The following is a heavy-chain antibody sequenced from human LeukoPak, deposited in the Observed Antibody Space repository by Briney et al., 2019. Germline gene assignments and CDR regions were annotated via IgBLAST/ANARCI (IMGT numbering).Heavy chain of an antibody. CDR1: GYTFTENY. Sequence: ASVKVSCKVSGYTFTENYIHWVRQTPGPGLGWMGLINPHTGAANYTQNFQGRVTLTRDTSSSTAYMHLSSLRSDDTAVYYCARGKSGYSPWGQGTPVTVSS. J-gene: IGHJ4*02. D-gene: IGHD3-22*01. V-gene: IGHV1-2*02. CDR3: ARGKSGYSP. CDR2: INPHTGAA.